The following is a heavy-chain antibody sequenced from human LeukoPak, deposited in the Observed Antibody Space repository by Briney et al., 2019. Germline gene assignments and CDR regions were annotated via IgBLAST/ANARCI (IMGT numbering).Heavy chain of an antibody. CDR2: ISSSSSYI. V-gene: IGHV3-21*01. J-gene: IGHJ4*02. D-gene: IGHD3-10*01. CDR3: AREGTNDY. CDR1: AFTFNRYS. Sequence: GGSLRLSCAASAFTFNRYSMNWVRQAPGKGLEWVSSISSSSSYIYYADSVKGRFTISRDNAKNSLYLQMNSLRAEDTAVYYCAREGTNDYWGQGTLVTVSS.